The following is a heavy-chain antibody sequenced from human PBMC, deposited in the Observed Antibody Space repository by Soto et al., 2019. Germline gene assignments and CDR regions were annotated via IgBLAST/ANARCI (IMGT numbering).Heavy chain of an antibody. CDR2: INHSGST. CDR3: ARARYYYGSGRAFDY. V-gene: IGHV4-34*01. Sequence: QVQLQQWGAGLLKPSETLSLTCAVYGGSFSGYYWSWIRQPPGKGLECIGEINHSGSTNYNPSLKSRVTISVDTSKNQFSLKLSSVTAADTAVYYCARARYYYGSGRAFDYWGQGTLVTVSS. J-gene: IGHJ4*02. D-gene: IGHD3-10*01. CDR1: GGSFSGYY.